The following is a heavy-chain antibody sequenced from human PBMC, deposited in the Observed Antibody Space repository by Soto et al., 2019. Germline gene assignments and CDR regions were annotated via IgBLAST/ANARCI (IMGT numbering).Heavy chain of an antibody. Sequence: QVQLVESGGGVVQPGRSLRLSCAASGFTFSSYGMHWVRQAPGKGLEWVAVIWYDGSNKYYADSVKGRFTISRDNSKNTLYLQMNSLRAEDTAVYYCARDGLMTTAPYGWYFDLWGRGTLVTVSS. CDR2: IWYDGSNK. CDR1: GFTFSSYG. V-gene: IGHV3-33*01. D-gene: IGHD4-17*01. J-gene: IGHJ2*01. CDR3: ARDGLMTTAPYGWYFDL.